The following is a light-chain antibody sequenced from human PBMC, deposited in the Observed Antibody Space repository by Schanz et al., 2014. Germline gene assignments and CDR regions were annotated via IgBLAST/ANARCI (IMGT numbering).Light chain of an antibody. V-gene: IGKV3-20*01. J-gene: IGKJ1*01. Sequence: EIVLTQSPGTLSLSPGERATLSCWASQSVSSSFLAWYQQKPGQAPRLLIYGASSRATGIPDRFSGSWSGTDFTLTISRLEPEDFAVYYCQQYNNWPPWTFGQGTKVEIK. CDR3: QQYNNWPPWT. CDR2: GAS. CDR1: QSVSSSF.